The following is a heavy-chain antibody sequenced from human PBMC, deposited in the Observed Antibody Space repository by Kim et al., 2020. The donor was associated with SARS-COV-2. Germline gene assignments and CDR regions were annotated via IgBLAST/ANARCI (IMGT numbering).Heavy chain of an antibody. CDR3: AKDYRKDITAASHFDY. Sequence: GGSLRLSCAASGFTFDDYAMHWVRQAPGKGLEWVSGITWNSDSIAYADSVKGRFTISRDNAKNSLYLQMNSLRAEDTAFYYCAKDYRKDITAASHFDYWGQGTLVTVSS. CDR2: ITWNSDSI. D-gene: IGHD6-13*01. V-gene: IGHV3-9*01. J-gene: IGHJ4*02. CDR1: GFTFDDYA.